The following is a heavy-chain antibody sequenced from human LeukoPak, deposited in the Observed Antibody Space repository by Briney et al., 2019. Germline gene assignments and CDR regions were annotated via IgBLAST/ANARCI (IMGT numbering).Heavy chain of an antibody. V-gene: IGHV4-39*07. J-gene: IGHJ4*02. Sequence: SETLSLTCTVSGGSIRSGTYYWGWIRQPLGKGLEWIGNIYYSGSTYYNPSLKSRVTISVDTSKNQFSLKLNSVTAADTAIYYCARTTPRIAAAGPFDYWGQGTLVTVSS. D-gene: IGHD6-13*01. CDR2: IYYSGST. CDR3: ARTTPRIAAAGPFDY. CDR1: GGSIRSGTYY.